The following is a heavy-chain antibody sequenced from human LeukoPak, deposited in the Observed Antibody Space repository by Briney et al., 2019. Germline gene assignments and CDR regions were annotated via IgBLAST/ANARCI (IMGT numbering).Heavy chain of an antibody. CDR3: ARGIAAAATNWFDP. CDR2: IWYDGSNK. J-gene: IGHJ5*02. V-gene: IGHV3-33*01. Sequence: PGGSLRLSCAASGFTFSSYGMHWVRQAPGKGLEWVAVIWYDGSNKSYGDSVEGRFTISRDNSKNTLYLQMNSLRAEDTAVYYCARGIAAAATNWFDPWGQGTLVTVCS. D-gene: IGHD6-13*01. CDR1: GFTFSSYG.